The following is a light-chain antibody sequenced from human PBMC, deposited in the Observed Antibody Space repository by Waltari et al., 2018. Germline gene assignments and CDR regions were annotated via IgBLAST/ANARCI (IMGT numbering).Light chain of an antibody. CDR3: QQYGRLVT. J-gene: IGKJ1*01. CDR2: GAS. V-gene: IGKV3-20*01. Sequence: EIVLTQSPGTLSLSPGERATPSCRASQSVSSHSLAWYQQKPGQAPRLLIYGASSRATGIPDRFSGSGSGTDFTLTISRLEPEDFAVYYCQQYGRLVTFGQGTKVEIK. CDR1: QSVSSHS.